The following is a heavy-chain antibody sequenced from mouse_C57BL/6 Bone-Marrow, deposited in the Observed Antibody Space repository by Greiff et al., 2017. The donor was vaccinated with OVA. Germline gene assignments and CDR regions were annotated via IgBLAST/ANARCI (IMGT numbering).Heavy chain of an antibody. J-gene: IGHJ1*03. Sequence: VQLQQSGAELVRPGASVKLSCTASGFNIKDDYMHWVKQRPEQGLEWIGWFDPENGDTEYASKFQGKATITADTSSNTAYLQLSSLTSEDTAVYYCTIIATVVDWYFDVWGTGTTVTVSS. CDR2: FDPENGDT. D-gene: IGHD1-1*01. CDR3: TIIATVVDWYFDV. CDR1: GFNIKDDY. V-gene: IGHV14-4*01.